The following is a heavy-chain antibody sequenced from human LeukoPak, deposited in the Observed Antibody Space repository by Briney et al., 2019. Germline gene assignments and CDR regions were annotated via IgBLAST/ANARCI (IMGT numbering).Heavy chain of an antibody. V-gene: IGHV3-11*04. D-gene: IGHD6-19*01. CDR1: GFIFSDYY. J-gene: IGHJ4*02. CDR2: ISNSGDII. CDR3: ARGHSSPWDHCFDY. Sequence: KSGGSLRLSCAASGFIFSDYYINWIRQAPGKGLEWLSYISNSGDIISYADSVKGRFTISRDNAKNSLYLQMNSLRAEDTAVYYCARGHSSPWDHCFDYWGQGTLVTVSS.